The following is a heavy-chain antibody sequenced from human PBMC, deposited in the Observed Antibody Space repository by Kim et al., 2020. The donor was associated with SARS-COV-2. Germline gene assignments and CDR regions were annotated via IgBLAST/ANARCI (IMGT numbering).Heavy chain of an antibody. Sequence: GGSLRLSCAASGFTFSSYAMSWVRQAPGKGLEWVSAISGSGGSTYYADSVKGRFTISRDNSKNTLYLQMNSLRAEDTAVYYCAKDLSSGYIYYYGMDVWGQGTTVTVSS. CDR2: ISGSGGST. CDR3: AKDLSSGYIYYYGMDV. V-gene: IGHV3-23*01. D-gene: IGHD3-22*01. J-gene: IGHJ6*02. CDR1: GFTFSSYA.